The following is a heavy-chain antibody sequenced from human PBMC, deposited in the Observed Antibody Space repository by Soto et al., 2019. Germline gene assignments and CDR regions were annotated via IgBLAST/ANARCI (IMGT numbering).Heavy chain of an antibody. CDR1: ARSLGSYY. CDR3: ARHGMDYYDSSGYYYSPYYFDY. CDR2: IYYSGST. J-gene: IGHJ4*02. V-gene: IGHV4-59*05. Sequence: SETLSLTCTLSARSLGSYYRSWIRPPPGKGLEWIGSIYYSGSTYYNPSLKSRVTISVDTSKNQFSLKLSSVTAADTAVYYCARHGMDYYDSSGYYYSPYYFDYWGQGTLVTVSS. D-gene: IGHD3-22*01.